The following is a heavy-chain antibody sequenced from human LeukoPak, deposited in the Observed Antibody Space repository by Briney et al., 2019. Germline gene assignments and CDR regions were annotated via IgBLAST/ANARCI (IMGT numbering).Heavy chain of an antibody. CDR1: GFTFSSYS. V-gene: IGHV3-21*01. J-gene: IGHJ4*02. CDR2: ISSSSSYI. D-gene: IGHD5-18*01. Sequence: GGSLRLSCAASGFTFSSYSMNWVRQAPGKGLEWVSSISSSSSYIYYADSVKGRFAISRDNAKNSLYLQMNSLRAEDTAVYYCARDWGSYGYDYWGQGTLVTVSS. CDR3: ARDWGSYGYDY.